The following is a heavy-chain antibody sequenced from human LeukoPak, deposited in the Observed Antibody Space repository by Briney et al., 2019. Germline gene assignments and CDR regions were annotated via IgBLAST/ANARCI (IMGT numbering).Heavy chain of an antibody. V-gene: IGHV3-21*01. J-gene: IGHJ4*02. CDR1: GFTFSSYS. CDR3: ARDHLAAADY. CDR2: ISCSSSYI. Sequence: PGGSLRLSCAASGFTFSSYSMNWVRQAPGKGLEWVSSISCSSSYIYYADSVKGRFTISRDNAKNSLYLQMNSLRAEDTAVYYCARDHLAAADYWGQGTLVTVSS. D-gene: IGHD6-13*01.